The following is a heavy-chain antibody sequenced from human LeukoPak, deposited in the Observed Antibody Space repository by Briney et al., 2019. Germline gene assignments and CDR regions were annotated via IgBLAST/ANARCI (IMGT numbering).Heavy chain of an antibody. D-gene: IGHD3-10*01. V-gene: IGHV1-18*04. CDR1: GYTFTSYG. CDR2: ISAYNGNT. J-gene: IGHJ6*02. CDR3: ARDGRFGDGYYYYGMDV. Sequence: GASVKVSCKASGYTFTSYGISWVRQAPGQGLEWMGWISAYNGNTNYAQKLQGRVTMTTDTSTSTAYMELRSLRSDDTAVYYCARDGRFGDGYYYYGMDVWGQGTTVTVSS.